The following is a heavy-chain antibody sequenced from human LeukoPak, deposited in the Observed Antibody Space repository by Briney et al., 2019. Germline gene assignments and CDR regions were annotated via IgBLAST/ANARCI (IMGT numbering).Heavy chain of an antibody. V-gene: IGHV4-34*01. CDR3: ARGQDSSGWYGTLNY. CDR2: INHSGST. J-gene: IGHJ4*02. D-gene: IGHD6-19*01. CDR1: GGSFSGYY. Sequence: PSEALSLTCAVYGGSFSGYYWTWIPQPPGKGLEWIGEINHSGSTNYNPSLKSRVTISVDTSKNQFSLKLSSVTAADTAVYYCARGQDSSGWYGTLNYWGQGTLVTVSS.